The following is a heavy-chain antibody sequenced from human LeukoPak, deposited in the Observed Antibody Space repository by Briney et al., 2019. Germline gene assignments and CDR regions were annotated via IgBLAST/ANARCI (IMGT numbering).Heavy chain of an antibody. CDR3: ESEIYGMDV. CDR2: ISNSGSSI. J-gene: IGHJ6*02. Sequence: GGSLRLSCTASGFTFSTYEVNWVRQAPGKGLEWVSYISNSGSSISYADSVKGRFTISRDNAKNSAFLQMNSLRVEDTAVYCCESEIYGMDVWGQGTTVTVSS. V-gene: IGHV3-48*03. CDR1: GFTFSTYE.